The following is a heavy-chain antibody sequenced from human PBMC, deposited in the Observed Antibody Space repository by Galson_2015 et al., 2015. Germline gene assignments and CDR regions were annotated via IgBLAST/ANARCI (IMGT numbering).Heavy chain of an antibody. CDR2: SGGST. J-gene: IGHJ4*02. D-gene: IGHD3-22*01. V-gene: IGHV3-23*01. CDR3: AKAEGNYYDSSGYSPCDY. Sequence: SGGSTYYADSVKGRFTISRDNSRNTLYLQMNSLRAEDTAVYYCAKAEGNYYDSSGYSPCDYWGQGTLVTVSS.